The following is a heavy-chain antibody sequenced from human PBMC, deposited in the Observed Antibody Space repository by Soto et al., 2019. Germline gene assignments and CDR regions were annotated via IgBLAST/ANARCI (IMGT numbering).Heavy chain of an antibody. CDR2: IYNSGIT. J-gene: IGHJ5*02. V-gene: IGHV4-30-4*01. CDR1: GGSISSGDYS. CDR3: ASVVTVFGLVSRFWFDP. Sequence: SETLSLTCTVSGGSISSGDYSWSWVRQSPGKGLEWIGHIYNSGITYYNPSLKSRVVISIDTSRNQFSLRLNSLTAADRAVYFCASVVTVFGLVSRFWFDPWGQGTVVTVSS. D-gene: IGHD3-3*01.